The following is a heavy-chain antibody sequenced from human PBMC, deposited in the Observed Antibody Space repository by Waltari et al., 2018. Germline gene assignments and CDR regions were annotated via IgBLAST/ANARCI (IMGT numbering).Heavy chain of an antibody. J-gene: IGHJ4*02. D-gene: IGHD5-12*01. V-gene: IGHV4-30-4*08. CDR3: ARAGMGIVATINPFYFDY. CDR1: GGSISSGDYY. Sequence: QVQLQESGPGLVKPSQTLSLTCTVSGGSISSGDYYWSWIRQPPGKGLEWIGYISYSGSTYYNPSLKSRVTISVDTSKNQFSLKLSSVTAADTAVYYCARAGMGIVATINPFYFDYWGQGTLVTVSS. CDR2: ISYSGST.